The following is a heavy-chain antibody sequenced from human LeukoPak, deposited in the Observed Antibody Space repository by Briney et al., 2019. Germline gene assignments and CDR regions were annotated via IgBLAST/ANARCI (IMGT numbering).Heavy chain of an antibody. Sequence: SQTLSLTCTVSGGSISSGGYYWSWIRQPPGKGLEWIGYIYHSGSTYYNPSLKSRVTISVDRSKNQFSLKLSSVTAADTAVYYCAIDVAAAGKGINWFDPWGQGTLVTVSS. V-gene: IGHV4-30-2*01. CDR1: GGSISSGGYY. J-gene: IGHJ5*02. CDR3: AIDVAAAGKGINWFDP. CDR2: IYHSGST. D-gene: IGHD6-13*01.